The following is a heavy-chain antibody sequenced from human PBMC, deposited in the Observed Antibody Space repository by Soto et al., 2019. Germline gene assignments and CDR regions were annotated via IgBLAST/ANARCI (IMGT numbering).Heavy chain of an antibody. J-gene: IGHJ6*01. CDR3: ARHRGAQKHTKTAMTRYYYYGMDV. Sequence: GESLKISCKGSGYSFTSYWISWVRQMPGKGLEWMGRIDPSDSYTNYSPSFQGHVTISADKSISTAYLQWSSLKASDTAMYYCARHRGAQKHTKTAMTRYYYYGMDVWGQGTTVTVSS. D-gene: IGHD5-18*01. CDR2: IDPSDSYT. CDR1: GYSFTSYW. V-gene: IGHV5-10-1*01.